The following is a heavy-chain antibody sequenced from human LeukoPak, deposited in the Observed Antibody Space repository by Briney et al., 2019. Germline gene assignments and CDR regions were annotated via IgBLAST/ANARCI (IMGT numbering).Heavy chain of an antibody. CDR2: ISGSGGST. CDR1: GFTFSSYA. V-gene: IGHV3-23*01. Sequence: PGGSLRLSCAASGFTFSSYAMSWVRQAPGKGLEWVSAISGSGGSTYYADSVKGRFTISRDNSKNTLYLQMNSLRAEDTAVYYCAKTAIVGGLVVPAAIGFDYWGQGTLVTVSS. J-gene: IGHJ4*02. D-gene: IGHD2-2*02. CDR3: AKTAIVGGLVVPAAIGFDY.